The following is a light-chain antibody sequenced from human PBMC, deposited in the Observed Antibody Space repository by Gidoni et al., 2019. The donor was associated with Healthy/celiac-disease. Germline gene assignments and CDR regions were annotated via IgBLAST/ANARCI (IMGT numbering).Light chain of an antibody. CDR3: AAWDDSLNGLYV. J-gene: IGLJ1*01. CDR2: SNN. CDR1: SPTIGSNT. V-gene: IGLV1-44*01. Sequence: QSALTQPPSASGTHGERVTISCSGSSPTIGSNTVNWYQQLPGTAPNLLIYSNNQRPSGVPDRFSGSKSGTSAALAISGLQYEDEADYYCAAWDDSLNGLYVFGTGTKVTVL.